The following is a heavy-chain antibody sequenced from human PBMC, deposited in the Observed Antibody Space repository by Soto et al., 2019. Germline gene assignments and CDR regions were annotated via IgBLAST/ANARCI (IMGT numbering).Heavy chain of an antibody. J-gene: IGHJ4*02. D-gene: IGHD6-19*01. CDR3: ARRYTAGWTSFDY. CDR1: GYTFTTYD. Sequence: ASVKVSCKASGYTFTTYDIPWVRQVTGQGLEWMGWMHPYNGNTGSTQKFQGRVTMTRNTSKNTLNLHMTSLRPEDTAVYYCARRYTAGWTSFDYWGQGTLVTVSS. CDR2: MHPYNGNT. V-gene: IGHV1-8*01.